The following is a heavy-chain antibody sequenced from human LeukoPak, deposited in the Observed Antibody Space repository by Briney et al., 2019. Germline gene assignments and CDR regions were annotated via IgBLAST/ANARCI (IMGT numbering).Heavy chain of an antibody. D-gene: IGHD6-13*01. Sequence: SETLSLTCTVSGGSISSYYWSWIRQPPGKGLEWIGYIYYSGSTNYNPSLKSRVTISVDTSKNQFSLKLSSVTAADTAVYHCARESWYRWFDPWGQGTLVTVSS. CDR1: GGSISSYY. CDR2: IYYSGST. J-gene: IGHJ5*02. V-gene: IGHV4-59*01. CDR3: ARESWYRWFDP.